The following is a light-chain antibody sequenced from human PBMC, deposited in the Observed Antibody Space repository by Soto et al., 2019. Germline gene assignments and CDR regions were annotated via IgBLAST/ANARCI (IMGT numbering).Light chain of an antibody. V-gene: IGKV1-39*01. Sequence: DIQMTQSPSSLSASVGDRVTITCRASQSISSYLNWYQHKPGKAPKLLIYAASTLQRGVPSKFSGFGSGTDFTLTISNLQLEDFATYYCQQTFTTPYTFGQGTKLEI. CDR3: QQTFTTPYT. CDR1: QSISSY. CDR2: AAS. J-gene: IGKJ2*01.